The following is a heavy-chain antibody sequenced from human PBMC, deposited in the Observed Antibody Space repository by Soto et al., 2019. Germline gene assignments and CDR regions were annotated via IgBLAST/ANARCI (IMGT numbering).Heavy chain of an antibody. CDR2: ISYEGSNK. Sequence: QVQLVESGGGVVQPGRSLRLSCAASGFTFSYYAMHWVRQAPGKGLEWVAVISYEGSNKYHADSVMGRFTISRDNSKDPLYLQMNSLRADGTAGYYCARAGGGVVVGDDGLDIWGQGAMVTVSS. CDR1: GFTFSYYA. J-gene: IGHJ3*02. CDR3: ARAGGGVVVGDDGLDI. V-gene: IGHV3-30*14. D-gene: IGHD2-15*01.